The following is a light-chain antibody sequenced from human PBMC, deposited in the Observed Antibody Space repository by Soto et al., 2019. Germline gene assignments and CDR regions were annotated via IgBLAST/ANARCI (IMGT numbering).Light chain of an antibody. CDR2: DAS. CDR3: QQYNTYST. V-gene: IGKV1-5*01. J-gene: IGKJ5*01. Sequence: DIQMTQSPSTLSASLGDRVTITCRASQSISSWLAWYQQKPGKAPKALIYDASTLRSGVPSRFSGGGSGTEFTLTISSLQPDDFATYYCQQYNTYSTFGQGTRLEIK. CDR1: QSISSW.